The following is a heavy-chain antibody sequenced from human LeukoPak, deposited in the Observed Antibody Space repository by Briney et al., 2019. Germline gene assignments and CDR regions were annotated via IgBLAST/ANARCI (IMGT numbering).Heavy chain of an antibody. Sequence: TPSETLSLTCAVSGGSISSSNWWSWVRQPPGKGLEWIGEIYHSGSTNYNPSLKSRVTISVDTSKNQLSLKLSSVTAADTAVYYCARESNYHGSGTGWFDPWGQGTLVTVSS. D-gene: IGHD3-10*01. V-gene: IGHV4-4*02. CDR2: IYHSGST. CDR3: ARESNYHGSGTGWFDP. J-gene: IGHJ5*02. CDR1: GGSISSSNW.